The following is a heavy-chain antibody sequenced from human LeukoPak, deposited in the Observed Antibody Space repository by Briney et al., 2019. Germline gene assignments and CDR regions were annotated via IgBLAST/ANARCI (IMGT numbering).Heavy chain of an antibody. CDR1: GNSFISFA. CDR3: ARDYYGSGSYDY. V-gene: IGHV1-18*01. Sequence: SGNSFISFAISWVRQAPGQGLEWMGWISAYYGTTNYAQKFKGRVTMTTDTSTSTVYMELRSLRSDDTAVYYCARDYYGSGSYDYWGQGTLVTVSS. D-gene: IGHD3-10*01. CDR2: ISAYYGTT. J-gene: IGHJ4*02.